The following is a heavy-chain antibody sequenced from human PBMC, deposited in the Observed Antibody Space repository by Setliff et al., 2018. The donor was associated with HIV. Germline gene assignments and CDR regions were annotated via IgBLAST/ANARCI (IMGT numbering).Heavy chain of an antibody. CDR2: IHYRGST. J-gene: IGHJ5*01. CDR3: ARDFEASYCGGDCYSGRFDS. V-gene: IGHV4-59*11. CDR1: GGSIRSHY. D-gene: IGHD2-21*01. Sequence: PSETLSLTCTVSGGSIRSHYWNWIRQSPGKGLEWIGYIHYRGSTNYNPSLKSRVIISVDMSKNQFSLKLTSVTAADTAVYYCARDFEASYCGGDCYSGRFDSWGQGILVTVSS.